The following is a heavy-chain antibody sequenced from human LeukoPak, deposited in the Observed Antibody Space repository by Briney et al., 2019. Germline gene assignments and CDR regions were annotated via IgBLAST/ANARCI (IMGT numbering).Heavy chain of an antibody. D-gene: IGHD2-21*01. CDR2: INHSGST. V-gene: IGHV4-39*07. J-gene: IGHJ4*02. CDR1: GGSISSGDYY. CDR3: ARRTRFPASFDY. Sequence: PSETLSLTCTVSGGSISSGDYYWSWIRQPPGKGLEWIGEINHSGSTNYNPSLKSRVTISVDTSKNQFSLKLSSVTAADTAVYYCARRTRFPASFDYWGQGTLVTVSS.